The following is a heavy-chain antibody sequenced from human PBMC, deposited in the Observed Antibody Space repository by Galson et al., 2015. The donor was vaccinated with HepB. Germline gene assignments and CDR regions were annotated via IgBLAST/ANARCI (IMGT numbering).Heavy chain of an antibody. V-gene: IGHV3-7*01. D-gene: IGHD3-10*01. CDR2: IKKDGSEK. CDR3: ARERYHYDSGSYYGHCDY. Sequence: SLRLSCAASGFTFSNHWMSWVRQAPGKGLEWVAKIKKDGSEKYYVDSVKGRFTISRDNAKNSLYLQMNSLRAEDTAVYYCARERYHYDSGSYYGHCDYWGLGTLVTVSS. CDR1: GFTFSNHW. J-gene: IGHJ4*02.